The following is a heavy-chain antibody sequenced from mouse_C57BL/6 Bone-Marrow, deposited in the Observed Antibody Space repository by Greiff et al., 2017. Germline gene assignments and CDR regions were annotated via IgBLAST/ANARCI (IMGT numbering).Heavy chain of an antibody. J-gene: IGHJ2*01. CDR2: IYPGSGST. CDR3: ASEDYYDSSYDY. Sequence: QVHVKQPGAELVKPGASVKMSCKASGYTFTSYWITWVKQRPGQGLEWIGDIYPGSGSTNYNEKFKSKATLTVDTSSSTAYMQLSSLKSEDSAVYYCASEDYYDSSYDYWGQGTTLTVSS. CDR1: GYTFTSYW. D-gene: IGHD1-1*01. V-gene: IGHV1-55*01.